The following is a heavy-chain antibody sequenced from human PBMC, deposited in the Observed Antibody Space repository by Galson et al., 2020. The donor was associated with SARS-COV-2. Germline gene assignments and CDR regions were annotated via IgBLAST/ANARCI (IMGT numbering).Heavy chain of an antibody. D-gene: IGHD3-9*01. V-gene: IGHV4-39*07. CDR2: FYYSGST. J-gene: IGHJ4*02. Sequence: SETLSLTCTVSGGSISSSNYYWGWIRQPPGKGLEWIGSFYYSGSTYYDRSLKSRVTISVDTSKNQFSLKLSSGTAADTAVYFCARAPYDKGFDYWGQGTLVTVSS. CDR3: ARAPYDKGFDY. CDR1: GGSISSSNYY.